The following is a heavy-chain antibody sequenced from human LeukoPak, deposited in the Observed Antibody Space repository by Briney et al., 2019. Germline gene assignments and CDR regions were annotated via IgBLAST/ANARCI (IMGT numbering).Heavy chain of an antibody. Sequence: ASVKVSCKASGYTFTGYYMHWVRQAPGQGLEWMGWINPNSGGTNYAQKFQGRVTMTRDTSINTAYMELSRLRSDDTAVYYCARASRIAAAGGGGFEYFQHWGQGTLVTVSS. J-gene: IGHJ1*01. D-gene: IGHD6-13*01. V-gene: IGHV1-2*02. CDR2: INPNSGGT. CDR3: ARASRIAAAGGGGFEYFQH. CDR1: GYTFTGYY.